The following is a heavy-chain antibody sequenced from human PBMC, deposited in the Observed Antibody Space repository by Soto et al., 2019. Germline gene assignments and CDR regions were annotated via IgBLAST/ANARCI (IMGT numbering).Heavy chain of an antibody. CDR1: GFTFSSYW. D-gene: IGHD1-26*01. V-gene: IGHV3-7*03. CDR3: ARARPLTKWERHPGPLDY. Sequence: EVQLVESGGGLVQPGGSLRLSCAASGFTFSSYWMSWVRQAPGKGLEWVANIKQDGSEKYYVDSVKGRFTISRDNAKNSLYLQMNSLRAEDTAVYYCARARPLTKWERHPGPLDYWGQGTLVTVSS. CDR2: IKQDGSEK. J-gene: IGHJ4*02.